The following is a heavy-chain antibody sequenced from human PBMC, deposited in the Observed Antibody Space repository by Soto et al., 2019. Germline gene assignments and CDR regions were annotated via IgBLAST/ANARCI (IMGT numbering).Heavy chain of an antibody. Sequence: PGGSLRRSCAGAGFPFSRYAMNWVRQAPGKGLEWVSIISSRGDRTSYAESVKGRFTISRDDSRNSLFLHINRLGAEDTAVHYCAKETGDSYRFQPNALEIGDQETTV. J-gene: IGHJ6*02. CDR3: AKETGDSYRFQPNALEI. D-gene: IGHD3-3*01. CDR1: GFPFSRYA. CDR2: ISSRGDRT. V-gene: IGHV3-23*01.